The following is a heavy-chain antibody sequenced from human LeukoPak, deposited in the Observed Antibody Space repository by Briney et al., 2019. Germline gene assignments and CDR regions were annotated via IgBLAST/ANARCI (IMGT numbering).Heavy chain of an antibody. CDR3: ARGRRRGYYMDV. CDR1: GGSFSGYY. V-gene: IGHV4-34*01. Sequence: LSETLSLTCAVYGGSFSGYYWSWIRQPPGKGLEWIGEINHSGSTNYNPSLKSRVTISVDTSKNQFSLKLSSVTAADTAVYYCARGRRRGYYMDVWGKGTTVTVSS. CDR2: INHSGST. J-gene: IGHJ6*03.